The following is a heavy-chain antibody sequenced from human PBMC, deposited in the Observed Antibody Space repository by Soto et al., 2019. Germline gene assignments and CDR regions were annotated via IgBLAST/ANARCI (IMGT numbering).Heavy chain of an antibody. V-gene: IGHV1-18*01. D-gene: IGHD3-9*01. CDR2: INGYSGNT. J-gene: IGHJ4*02. CDR1: GYTFPTNG. CDR3: ARDPMTGYLQFDY. Sequence: QVQLVQSGAEVKKPGASVKVSCKAAGYTFPTNGISWVRQAPGQGLEWMGGINGYSGNTNYAQKFQDRVTMTADTSTSTAYMELRSLRSDDTAVYYCARDPMTGYLQFDYWGQGTLVTVSS.